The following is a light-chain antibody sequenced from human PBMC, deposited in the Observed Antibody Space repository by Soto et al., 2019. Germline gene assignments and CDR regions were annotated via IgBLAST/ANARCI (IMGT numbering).Light chain of an antibody. CDR3: CSYAGGGTYV. V-gene: IGLV2-23*02. J-gene: IGLJ1*01. CDR1: SHDVGTYDL. Sequence: QSALTQPASVSGSPGRSITFSCTGASHDVGTYDLVSWFQRHPGEAPKLMIYEVTKRPSGVSNRFSGSKSGNTASLTISGLQAEDEADYYCCSYAGGGTYVFGTGTKLTVL. CDR2: EVT.